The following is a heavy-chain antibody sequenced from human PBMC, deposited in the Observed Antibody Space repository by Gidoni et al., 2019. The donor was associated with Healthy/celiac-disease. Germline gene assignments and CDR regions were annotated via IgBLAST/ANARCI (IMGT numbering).Heavy chain of an antibody. CDR1: GFTFSSYS. CDR3: AREGYDNQAGFDY. D-gene: IGHD3-9*01. V-gene: IGHV3-21*01. CDR2: ISSSSSYI. Sequence: EVQLVESGGGLVTPAGSLRLSCAASGFTFSSYSWKWVRQAPGKGMEWVSSISSSSSYIYYADSVKARFTISRDNAKNSLYLQMNSLRAEDTAVYYCAREGYDNQAGFDYWGQGTLVTVSS. J-gene: IGHJ4*02.